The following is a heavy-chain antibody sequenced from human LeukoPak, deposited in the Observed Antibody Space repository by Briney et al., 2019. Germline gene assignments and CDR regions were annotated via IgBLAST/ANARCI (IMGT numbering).Heavy chain of an antibody. V-gene: IGHV4-59*01. CDR1: GGSISSYY. D-gene: IGHD5-12*01. Sequence: SETLSLTRTVSGGSISSYYWSWIRQPPGKGLEWIGYIYYSGSTKYNPSLKSRITISVDTSKNQFSLEVSSVTAADTAVYYCARGGYSGLDYSIWGQGTLVTVSS. CDR2: IYYSGST. CDR3: ARGGYSGLDYSI. J-gene: IGHJ4*02.